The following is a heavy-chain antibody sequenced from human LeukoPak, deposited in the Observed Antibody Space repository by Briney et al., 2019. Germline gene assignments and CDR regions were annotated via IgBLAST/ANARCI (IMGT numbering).Heavy chain of an antibody. D-gene: IGHD1-14*01. CDR2: IYYSGST. J-gene: IGHJ1*01. V-gene: IGHV4-39*01. Sequence: SETLSLTCTVSGVSISSSSYYWGWIRQPPGKGLEWIGSIYYSGSTYYNPSLKSRVTISVDTSKNQFSLKLSSVTAADAAVYYCARHQTDFQHWGQGTLVTVSS. CDR1: GVSISSSSYY. CDR3: ARHQTDFQH.